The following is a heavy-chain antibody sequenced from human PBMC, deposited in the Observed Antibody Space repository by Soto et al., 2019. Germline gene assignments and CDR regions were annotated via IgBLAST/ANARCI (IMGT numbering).Heavy chain of an antibody. CDR3: AKDTPYCSGGSCPFDY. J-gene: IGHJ4*02. CDR2: ISGSGGST. Sequence: VQLVESGGGLVKPGGSLRLSCAASGFTFSDYYMSWIRQAPGKGLEWVSAISGSGGSTYYADSVKGRFTISRDNSKNTLYLQMNSLRAEDTAVYYCAKDTPYCSGGSCPFDYWGQGTLVTVSS. D-gene: IGHD2-15*01. V-gene: IGHV3-23*04. CDR1: GFTFSDYY.